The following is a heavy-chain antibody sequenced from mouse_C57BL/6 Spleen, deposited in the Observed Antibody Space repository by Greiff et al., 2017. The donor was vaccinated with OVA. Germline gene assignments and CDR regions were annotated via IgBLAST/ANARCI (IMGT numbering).Heavy chain of an antibody. V-gene: IGHV1-81*01. CDR1: GYTFTSYG. CDR3: ARLDGYYDDY. CDR2: IYPRSGNT. J-gene: IGHJ2*01. D-gene: IGHD2-3*01. Sequence: QVQLKESGAELARPGASVKLSCKASGYTFTSYGISWVKQRTGQGLEWIGEIYPRSGNTYYNEKFKGKATLTADKSSSTAYMELRSLTSEDSAVYFCARLDGYYDDYWGQGTTLTVSS.